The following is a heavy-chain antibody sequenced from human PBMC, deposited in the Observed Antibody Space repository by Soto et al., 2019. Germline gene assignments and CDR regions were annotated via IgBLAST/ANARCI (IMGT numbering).Heavy chain of an antibody. CDR3: AKGLSPSYIDTLTGPDY. J-gene: IGHJ4*02. CDR1: GSTFTVNY. Sequence: ASVKVSCKASGSTFTVNYMHWVRQAPGQGLEWMGWINPRNGATKYAQNFQGRNTLTWDTSITSAYMDLIRLRSYDTAVYYCAKGLSPSYIDTLTGPDYWGQGTRVTVSS. D-gene: IGHD3-9*01. V-gene: IGHV1-2*02. CDR2: INPRNGAT.